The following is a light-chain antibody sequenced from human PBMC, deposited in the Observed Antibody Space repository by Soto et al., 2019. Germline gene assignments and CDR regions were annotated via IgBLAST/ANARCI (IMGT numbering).Light chain of an antibody. J-gene: IGKJ1*01. V-gene: IGKV3-11*01. Sequence: EIVLTQSPATLSLSPGERATLSCRASQSVSNYLAWYQHKPGQAPRRLIYDASSRATGIPARFSGRGSGTDFTITISSLEPEDFAVYFCQLRSNWPPTWTFGQGTKVEI. CDR1: QSVSNY. CDR3: QLRSNWPPTWT. CDR2: DAS.